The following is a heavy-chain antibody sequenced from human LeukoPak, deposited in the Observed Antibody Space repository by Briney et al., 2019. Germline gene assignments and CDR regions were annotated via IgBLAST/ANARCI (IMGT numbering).Heavy chain of an antibody. CDR2: INIDVSGT. V-gene: IGHV3-74*01. J-gene: IGHJ4*02. Sequence: LRLALAPSALTFISYCMHSGRPAPRKRLVWVSRINIDVSGTSYAVSVKGGFANYRYNAKHTLYLQMNSLRAEDTAVYYCARGGDSGSYCNYWGQGTLVTVSS. D-gene: IGHD3-10*01. CDR1: ALTFISYC. CDR3: ARGGDSGSYCNY.